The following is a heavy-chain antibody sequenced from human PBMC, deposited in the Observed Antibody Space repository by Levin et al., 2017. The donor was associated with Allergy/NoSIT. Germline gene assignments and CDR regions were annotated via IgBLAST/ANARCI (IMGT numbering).Heavy chain of an antibody. J-gene: IGHJ4*02. D-gene: IGHD2-2*02. CDR1: GFTFYSYW. V-gene: IGHV3-7*01. Sequence: LSLTCAASGFTFYSYWMNWVRQSPGKGLEWVANIKQDGSEKYYVDSVKGRFTVSRDNAKNSLYLQMNSLRAEDTAVYYCAREPPKSIRAFTSSGRFDYWGQGTLVTVSS. CDR3: AREPPKSIRAFTSSGRFDY. CDR2: IKQDGSEK.